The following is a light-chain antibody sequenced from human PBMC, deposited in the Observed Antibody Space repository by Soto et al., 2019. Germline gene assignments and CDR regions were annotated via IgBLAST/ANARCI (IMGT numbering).Light chain of an antibody. Sequence: DIQMTQSQSSLSASVGDRVTITCRASQSISSWLAWYQQKPGKAPKLLIYDASSLESGVPSRFSGSGSGTEFTLTISSLQPDDFATYYCQQHGQWPITFGQGTRLEIK. CDR1: QSISSW. CDR3: QQHGQWPIT. J-gene: IGKJ5*01. V-gene: IGKV1-5*01. CDR2: DAS.